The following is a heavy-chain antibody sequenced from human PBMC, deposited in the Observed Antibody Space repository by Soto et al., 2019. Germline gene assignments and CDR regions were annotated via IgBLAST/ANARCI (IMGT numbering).Heavy chain of an antibody. V-gene: IGHV3-48*01. D-gene: IGHD2-15*01. CDR1: GFTYNSYS. CDR3: ARDNRRLHFAFDI. Sequence: GGSLRLSCAASGFTYNSYSMNWVRQAPGTELEWVSYNSRSSSTIYYADSVKGRFTISRDNAKNSLYLQMHSLRAYDMAVYYCARDNRRLHFAFDIWGQGTMVTVSS. J-gene: IGHJ3*02. CDR2: NSRSSSTI.